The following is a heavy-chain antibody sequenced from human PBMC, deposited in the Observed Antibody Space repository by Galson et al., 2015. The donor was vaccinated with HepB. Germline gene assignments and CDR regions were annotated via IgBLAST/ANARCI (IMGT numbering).Heavy chain of an antibody. Sequence: MGIIYPGDSDTRYSPSFRGQVTISADKATNTAVLQWSSLKASDTAMYYCVRRDTMIRGGHGMDVWGQGTTVIVSS. J-gene: IGHJ6*02. CDR2: IYPGDSDT. CDR3: VRRDTMIRGGHGMDV. D-gene: IGHD3-10*01. V-gene: IGHV5-51*01.